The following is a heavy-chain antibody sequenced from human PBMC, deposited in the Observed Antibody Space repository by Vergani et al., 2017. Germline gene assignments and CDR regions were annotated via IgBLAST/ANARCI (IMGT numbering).Heavy chain of an antibody. D-gene: IGHD6-19*01. Sequence: QVQLQESGPGLVKPSQTLSLTCTVSGGSISSGGYYWSWIRQHPGKGLEWIGYIYYSGSTYYNPSLKSLVTISVDTSKNQCSLKLSSVTAADTAVYYCARYVYSSGWYRAFDIWGQGTMVTVSS. CDR1: GGSISSGGYY. J-gene: IGHJ3*02. CDR3: ARYVYSSGWYRAFDI. V-gene: IGHV4-31*01. CDR2: IYYSGST.